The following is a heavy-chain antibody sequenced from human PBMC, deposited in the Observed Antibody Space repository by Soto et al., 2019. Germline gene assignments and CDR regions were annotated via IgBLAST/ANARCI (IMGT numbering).Heavy chain of an antibody. CDR1: GYSFRSYG. D-gene: IGHD2-8*01. J-gene: IGHJ5*01. Sequence: ASVKVSCKASGYSFRSYGINWVRQAPGQGLEWIGWVSGYNYNTKYAQKLQGRITVTTDTSTNTAYMELRSLRSDDTAVYYCGRSSSMLGAGWSDSWGRGTLVPVSS. V-gene: IGHV1-18*01. CDR2: VSGYNYNT. CDR3: GRSSSMLGAGWSDS.